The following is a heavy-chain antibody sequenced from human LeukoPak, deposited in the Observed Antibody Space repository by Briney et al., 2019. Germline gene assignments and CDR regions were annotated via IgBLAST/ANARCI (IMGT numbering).Heavy chain of an antibody. D-gene: IGHD2-15*01. CDR2: ISSSSSYI. CDR1: GFTFSSYS. CDR3: ARAPVTSCRGAFCYPFDY. V-gene: IGHV3-21*04. J-gene: IGHJ4*02. Sequence: GGSLRLSCAASGFTFSSYSMNWVRQAPGKGLEWVSSISSSSSYIYYADSVKGRFTISRDNSKNTLYLQMNRLRVEDAAVYYCARAPVTSCRGAFCYPFDYWGQGTLVTVSS.